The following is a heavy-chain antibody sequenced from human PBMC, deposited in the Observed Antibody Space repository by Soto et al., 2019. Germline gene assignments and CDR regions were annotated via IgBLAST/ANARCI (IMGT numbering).Heavy chain of an antibody. CDR3: AITLYSNDNPDY. D-gene: IGHD4-4*01. J-gene: IGHJ4*02. Sequence: VQLVESGGGLVQPGGALRLSCVASGLTSSYYSMNWVRLAPGKGLVYISDITSNSETKYYADSVKGRFTSSRDNAKSSLYLQMDSVRAEQTALYRWAITLYSNDNPDYWGQGTLGTVSS. V-gene: IGHV3-48*01. CDR1: GLTSSYYS. CDR2: ITSNSETK.